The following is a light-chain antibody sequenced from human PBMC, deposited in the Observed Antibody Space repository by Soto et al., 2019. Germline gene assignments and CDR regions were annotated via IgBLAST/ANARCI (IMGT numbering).Light chain of an antibody. CDR2: DVS. CDR3: SSYTSSSTRV. Sequence: QSALTQPASVSRSPGQSITISCTGTSSDVGSYKYVSWYQQHPGKAPKLMIHDVSNRPSGVSNRFSGSKSGNTASLTISGLQAEDEADYYCSSYTSSSTRVFGTGTKLTVL. CDR1: SSDVGSYKY. J-gene: IGLJ1*01. V-gene: IGLV2-14*01.